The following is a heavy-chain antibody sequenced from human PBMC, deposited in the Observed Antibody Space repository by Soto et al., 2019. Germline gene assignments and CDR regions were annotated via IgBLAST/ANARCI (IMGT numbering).Heavy chain of an antibody. CDR2: INPSGGST. CDR1: GYTFTSYY. CDR3: ARNTAMGTFDP. J-gene: IGHJ5*02. V-gene: IGHV1-46*01. D-gene: IGHD5-18*01. Sequence: ASVKVSCKASGYTFTSYYMHWVRQAPGQGLEWMGIINPSGGSTSYAQKFQGRVTMTRDTSTSTVYMELSSPRSEDTAVYYCARNTAMGTFDPWGQGTLVTVSS.